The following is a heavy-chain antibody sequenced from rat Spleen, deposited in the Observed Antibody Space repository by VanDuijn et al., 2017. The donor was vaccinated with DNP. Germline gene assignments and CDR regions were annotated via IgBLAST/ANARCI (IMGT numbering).Heavy chain of an antibody. Sequence: QVQLKESGPGLVQPSQTLSLTCTVAGFSLTSYNVHWVRQPPGKGLEWIAAISSGGKTYYNSALKSRLSISRDTSKSQVFLRMNSLQTEDTAIYFCTREREPNNNPFYFDCWGQGVMVTVSS. CDR2: ISSGGKT. CDR1: GFSLTSYN. V-gene: IGHV2-6*01. CDR3: TREREPNNNPFYFDC. D-gene: IGHD1-10*01. J-gene: IGHJ2*01.